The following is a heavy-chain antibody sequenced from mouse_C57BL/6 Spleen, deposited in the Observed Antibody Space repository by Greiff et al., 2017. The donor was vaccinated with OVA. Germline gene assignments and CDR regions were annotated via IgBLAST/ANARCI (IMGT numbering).Heavy chain of an antibody. J-gene: IGHJ2*01. CDR2: IYWDDDK. CDR1: GFSLSTSGMG. D-gene: IGHD2-5*01. CDR3: ARREGYYSKGYFDY. V-gene: IGHV8-12*01. Sequence: QVTLKESGPGILQSSQTLSLTCSFSGFSLSTSGMGVSWIRQPSGKGLEWLAHIYWDDDKRYNPSLKSRLTISKDTSRNQVFLKITSVDTADTATYYCARREGYYSKGYFDYWGQGTTLTVSS.